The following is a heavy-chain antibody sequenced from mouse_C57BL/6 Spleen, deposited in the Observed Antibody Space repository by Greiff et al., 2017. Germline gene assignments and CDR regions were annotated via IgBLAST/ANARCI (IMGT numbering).Heavy chain of an antibody. D-gene: IGHD1-1*01. V-gene: IGHV5-4*01. Sequence: DVMLVESGGGLVKPGGSLKLSCAASGFTFSSYAMSWVRQTPAKRLEWVATISDGGSYTYYPDNVKGRFTISRDNAKNNLYLQMSHLKSEDTAMYYCARDHYGSSSSFAYWGQGTLVTVAA. J-gene: IGHJ3*01. CDR2: ISDGGSYT. CDR3: ARDHYGSSSSFAY. CDR1: GFTFSSYA.